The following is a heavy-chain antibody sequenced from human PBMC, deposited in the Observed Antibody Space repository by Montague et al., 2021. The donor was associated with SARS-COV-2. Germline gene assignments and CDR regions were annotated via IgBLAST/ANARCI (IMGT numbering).Heavy chain of an antibody. D-gene: IGHD4-23*01. CDR2: ICYGGST. V-gene: IGHV4-39*01. Sequence: SETLSLTCSVSSDSISSRSYCWAWIRQSPGKGLEWIGNICYGGSTYYXPSLRSRAVMSAETSKSQFSLKLYSVTAADTSIYYCARRRDRSTVVSPAVFDLWGQGTMVIVSS. CDR3: ARRRDRSTVVSPAVFDL. CDR1: SDSISSRSYC. J-gene: IGHJ3*01.